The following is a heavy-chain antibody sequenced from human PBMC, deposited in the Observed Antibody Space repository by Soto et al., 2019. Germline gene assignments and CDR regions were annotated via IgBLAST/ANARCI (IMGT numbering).Heavy chain of an antibody. D-gene: IGHD6-13*01. J-gene: IGHJ4*02. Sequence: PSETLSLTCAVYGGSFIGYYWIWIRQPPGKGLEWIGEINHSGSTNYNPSLKSRVTISVDTSKNQFSLKLSSVTAADTAVYYCARGVNSSRGGQQLIYFDYWGQGTLVTVSS. CDR1: GGSFIGYY. CDR2: INHSGST. V-gene: IGHV4-34*01. CDR3: ARGVNSSRGGQQLIYFDY.